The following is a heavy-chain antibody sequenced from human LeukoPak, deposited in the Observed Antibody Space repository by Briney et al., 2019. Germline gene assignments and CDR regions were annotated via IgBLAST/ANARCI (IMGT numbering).Heavy chain of an antibody. CDR3: ASRITIFGVVAYFDY. CDR2: IYYSGST. J-gene: IGHJ4*02. Sequence: SKTLSLTCTVSGGSISSSSYYWGWIRQPPGKGLEWIGTIYYSGSTYYNPSLKSRVTISVDTSKNQFSLKLSSVTAADTAVYYCASRITIFGVVAYFDYWGQGTLVTVSS. V-gene: IGHV4-39*01. D-gene: IGHD3-3*01. CDR1: GGSISSSSYY.